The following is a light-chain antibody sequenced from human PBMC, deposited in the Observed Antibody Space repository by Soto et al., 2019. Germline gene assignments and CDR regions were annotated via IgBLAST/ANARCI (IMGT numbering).Light chain of an antibody. CDR1: QSVSNN. V-gene: IGKV3-15*01. CDR3: QQYNNWPPLT. J-gene: IGKJ4*01. Sequence: EIVMTQSPATLSVSPGERATLSCRASQSVSNNLAWYQQKPGQAPRLLIYGASTRATDIPARFSGGGSGTEFTLTISSLQSEDFAVYYCQQYNNWPPLTFGGGTKVEIK. CDR2: GAS.